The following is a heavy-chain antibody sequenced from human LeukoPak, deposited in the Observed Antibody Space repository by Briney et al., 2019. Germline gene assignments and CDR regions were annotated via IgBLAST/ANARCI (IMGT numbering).Heavy chain of an antibody. Sequence: SETLSLTCTVSGGSISSSSFYWGWIRQPPGKEPQCIGIIYSSGSTSYNPSLKSRVTISLDASKNQFSLKLSSVTAADTAVYYCASPHEGSTTSPLDYWGQGTLVTVSS. J-gene: IGHJ4*02. D-gene: IGHD2/OR15-2a*01. CDR3: ASPHEGSTTSPLDY. CDR1: GGSISSSSFY. CDR2: IYSSGST. V-gene: IGHV4-39*01.